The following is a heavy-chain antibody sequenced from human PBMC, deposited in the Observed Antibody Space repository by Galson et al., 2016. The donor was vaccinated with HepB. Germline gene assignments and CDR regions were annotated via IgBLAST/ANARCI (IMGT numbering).Heavy chain of an antibody. V-gene: IGHV5-10-1*01. CDR3: ARLAPVENAFDI. CDR1: GYSFTNFW. J-gene: IGHJ3*02. CDR2: IDPSDSYT. Sequence: QSGAEVKKPGESLRISCKTSGYSFTNFWINWVRQMPGKGLEWMGRIDPSDSYTYYRPSLQGHVTISVDKSLSTAYLQWSSLKASDTAIYYCARLAPVENAFDIWGQGTLVSVSS.